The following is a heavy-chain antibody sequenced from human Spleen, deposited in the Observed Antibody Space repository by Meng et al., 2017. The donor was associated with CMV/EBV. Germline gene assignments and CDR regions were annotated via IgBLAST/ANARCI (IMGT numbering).Heavy chain of an antibody. CDR2: ISTGSDTI. CDR1: GFTLSYYI. Sequence: GESLKISCVASGFTLSYYIMNWVRQAPGKGLEWVSYISTGSDTISYADSVKGRFTISRDNSKNTLYLQMNSLRAEDTAVYYCAKDAGGDIVVVVAATTNFDYWGQGTLVTVS. V-gene: IGHV3-48*01. CDR3: AKDAGGDIVVVVAATTNFDY. J-gene: IGHJ4*02. D-gene: IGHD2-15*01.